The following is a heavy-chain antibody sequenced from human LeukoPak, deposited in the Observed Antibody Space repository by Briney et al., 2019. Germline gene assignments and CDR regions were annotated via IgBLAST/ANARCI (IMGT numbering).Heavy chain of an antibody. CDR2: TYNSGST. CDR3: ARTSGGSGPSNIDY. J-gene: IGHJ4*02. CDR1: GASINSYY. Sequence: SETLSLTCSVSGASINSYYWNWIRQPPGKGLEWIGNTYNSGSTNYNPSLKSRVTISLDTSKNQFSLKMSSVTAADTAVYYCARTSGGSGPSNIDYWGQGTLVTVSS. V-gene: IGHV4-59*01. D-gene: IGHD6-19*01.